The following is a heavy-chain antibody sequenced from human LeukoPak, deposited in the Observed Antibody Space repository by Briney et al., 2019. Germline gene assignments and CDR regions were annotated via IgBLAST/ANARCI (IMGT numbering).Heavy chain of an antibody. CDR3: AREWEQLPCFDY. J-gene: IGHJ4*02. CDR2: IYRGDST. Sequence: GGSLRLSCAASGFTVSTNYMNWVRQAPGKGLEWVSVIYRGDSTYYADSVKGRFTISRDNSKNMLFLQMSSLRAEDSAVYYCAREWEQLPCFDYWGQGTLVTVSS. CDR1: GFTVSTNY. D-gene: IGHD1-26*01. V-gene: IGHV3-66*02.